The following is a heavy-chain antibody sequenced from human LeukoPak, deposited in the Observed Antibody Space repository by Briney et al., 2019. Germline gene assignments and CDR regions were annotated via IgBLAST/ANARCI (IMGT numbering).Heavy chain of an antibody. D-gene: IGHD2-2*01. CDR3: ARLGVDCSSTSCFPGP. CDR2: IIPIFGIA. J-gene: IGHJ5*02. Sequence: SVKVSCKASGGTFSSYAISWVRQAPGQGLEWMGRIIPIFGIANYAQKFQGRVTITADKSTSTAYMELSSLRSEDTAVYYCARLGVDCSSTSCFPGPWGQGTLVTVSS. V-gene: IGHV1-69*04. CDR1: GGTFSSYA.